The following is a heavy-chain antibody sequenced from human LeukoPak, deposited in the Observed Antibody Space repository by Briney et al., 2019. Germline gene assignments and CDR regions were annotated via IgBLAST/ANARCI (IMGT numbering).Heavy chain of an antibody. D-gene: IGHD1-26*01. CDR1: GFTFSDYY. CDR2: ISSSSSDT. CDR3: ARVGATWYFQH. V-gene: IGHV3-11*06. J-gene: IGHJ1*01. Sequence: PGGSLRLSCAASGFTFSDYYLTWIRQAPGKGLECVSYISSSSSDTNYADSVRGRFTISRDNANKSLYLQMNSLRDEDTAVYYCARVGATWYFQHWGQGALVTVSS.